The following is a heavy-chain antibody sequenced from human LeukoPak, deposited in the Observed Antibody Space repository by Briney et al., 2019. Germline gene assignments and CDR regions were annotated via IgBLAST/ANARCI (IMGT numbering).Heavy chain of an antibody. J-gene: IGHJ6*03. V-gene: IGHV3-74*03. Sequence: GGSLRLSCAASGFTFSSYWMHWVRQAPGKGLVWVSRIRTDGTITTYADSVKGRFSISRDNAKNTLHLQVNSLRVEDTAVYYCAREGTGSYMDVWGKGTTVTVSS. D-gene: IGHD1/OR15-1a*01. CDR3: AREGTGSYMDV. CDR2: IRTDGTIT. CDR1: GFTFSSYW.